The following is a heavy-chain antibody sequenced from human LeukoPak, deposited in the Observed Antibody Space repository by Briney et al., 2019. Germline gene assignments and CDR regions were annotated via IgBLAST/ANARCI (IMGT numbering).Heavy chain of an antibody. CDR2: INHSGSN. CDR3: ARDPLYCSGGSCYPGDYYYYYGMDV. D-gene: IGHD2-15*01. Sequence: SETLSLTCAVYGGSFSGYYWSWIRQPPGKGREWIGEINHSGSNNYNPSLKSRVTISVDTSKNQFSLKLSSVTAADTAVYYCARDPLYCSGGSCYPGDYYYYYGMDVWGKGTTVTVSS. V-gene: IGHV4-34*01. J-gene: IGHJ6*04. CDR1: GGSFSGYY.